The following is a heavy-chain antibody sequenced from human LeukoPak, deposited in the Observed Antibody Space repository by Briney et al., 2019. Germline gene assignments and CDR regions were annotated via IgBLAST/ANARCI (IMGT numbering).Heavy chain of an antibody. CDR2: FTDSVSGGST. CDR3: AKDRTGYSYGYFLSP. Sequence: GGSLRLSCAASGFTFSSYAMTWVRQAPGKGLEWVSTFTDSVSGGSTYYADSVKGRFTISRDNSKNTLYLQMSSLRAEDTAVYFCAKDRTGYSYGYFLSPWGQGTLVTVSS. J-gene: IGHJ5*02. D-gene: IGHD5-18*01. CDR1: GFTFSSYA. V-gene: IGHV3-23*01.